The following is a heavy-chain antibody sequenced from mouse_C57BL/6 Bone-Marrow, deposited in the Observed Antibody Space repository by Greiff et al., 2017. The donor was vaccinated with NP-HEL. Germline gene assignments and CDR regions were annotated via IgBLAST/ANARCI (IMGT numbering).Heavy chain of an antibody. V-gene: IGHV1-53*01. J-gene: IGHJ2*01. D-gene: IGHD2-3*01. CDR1: GYTFTSYW. Sequence: QVHLQQPGTELVKPGASVKLSCKASGYTFTSYWMHWVKQRPGQGLEWIGNINPSNGGTNYNEKFKSKATLTVDKSSSTAYMQLSSLTSEDSAVYYCAREKNGYYVYFDYWGQGTTLTVSS. CDR2: INPSNGGT. CDR3: AREKNGYYVYFDY.